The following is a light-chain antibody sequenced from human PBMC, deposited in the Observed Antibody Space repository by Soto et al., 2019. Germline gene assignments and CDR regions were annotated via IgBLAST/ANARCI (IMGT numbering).Light chain of an antibody. Sequence: NFMLTQPHSVSESPGKTVIISCTRSSGSIASNYVQWYQQRPGRSPTTVIYEDNHRPSGVPDRFSGSIDSSSNSASLTISGLETEHEADYFCQSYDATNQVFGGGTKVTVL. V-gene: IGLV6-57*01. J-gene: IGLJ3*02. CDR1: SGSIASNY. CDR2: EDN. CDR3: QSYDATNQV.